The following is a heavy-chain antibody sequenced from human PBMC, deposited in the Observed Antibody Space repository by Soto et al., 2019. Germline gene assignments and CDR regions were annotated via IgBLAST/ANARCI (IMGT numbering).Heavy chain of an antibody. CDR1: GYTFTGYY. Sequence: GASVKVSCKASGYTFTGYYMHWVRQAPGQGLEWMGWINPNSGGTNYAQKFQGWVTMTRDTSISTAYMELSRLRSDDTAVYYCARAPRQLVSLDYYGMDVWGQGTTVTVSS. D-gene: IGHD6-6*01. CDR3: ARAPRQLVSLDYYGMDV. J-gene: IGHJ6*02. CDR2: INPNSGGT. V-gene: IGHV1-2*04.